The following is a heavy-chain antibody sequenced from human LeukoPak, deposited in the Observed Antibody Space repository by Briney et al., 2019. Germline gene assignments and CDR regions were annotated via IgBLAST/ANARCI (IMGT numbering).Heavy chain of an antibody. D-gene: IGHD5-12*01. CDR3: ARARGGVAIDF. J-gene: IGHJ4*02. V-gene: IGHV4-34*01. CDR2: MNHSGST. CDR1: GGSFSGYF. Sequence: SETLSLTCAVYGGSFSGYFWTWIRQPPGKGLEWIGEMNHSGSTNYNPSLKSRVTISVDTSKNQFSLKLSSVSAADTAVYYCARARGGVAIDFWGQGTRVTVSS.